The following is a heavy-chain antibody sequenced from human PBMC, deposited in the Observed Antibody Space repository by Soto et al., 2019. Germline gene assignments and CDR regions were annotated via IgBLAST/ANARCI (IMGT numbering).Heavy chain of an antibody. D-gene: IGHD3-16*01. J-gene: IGHJ6*03. CDR1: GGSISSSSYSISAPNYY. CDR2: IYSNERT. V-gene: IGHV4-39*01. Sequence: SETLSLTCTVSGGSISSSSYSISAPNYYWGWIRQSPGKGLEWIGSIYSNERTYYNPSLSSRITISTDTSKNQFSLKLTSVTAADTAVYSCARHRALDGGTLGGPLYYPYTYMDVWGRGTTVTVSS. CDR3: ARHRALDGGTLGGPLYYPYTYMDV.